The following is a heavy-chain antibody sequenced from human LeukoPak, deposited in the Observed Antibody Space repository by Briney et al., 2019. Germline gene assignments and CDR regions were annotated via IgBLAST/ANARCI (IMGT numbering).Heavy chain of an antibody. J-gene: IGHJ4*02. V-gene: IGHV3-33*01. D-gene: IGHD2-2*01. CDR2: IWYDGSNK. CDR1: GFIFSNYG. Sequence: PGGSLRLSCAASGFIFSNYGMHWVRQAPGKGLEWVAVIWYDGSNKYYADSVKGRFTISRDNSKNTLYLRMNSLRAEDTAVYYCARGLFVVVPAAIVSDFDYWGQGALVTVPS. CDR3: ARGLFVVVPAAIVSDFDY.